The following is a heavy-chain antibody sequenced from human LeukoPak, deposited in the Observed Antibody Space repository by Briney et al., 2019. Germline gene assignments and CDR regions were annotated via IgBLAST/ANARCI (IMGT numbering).Heavy chain of an antibody. CDR2: ITPNSGGT. CDR3: ASGYSSGWYYFDY. CDR1: GYTFTRYY. V-gene: IGHV1-2*02. Sequence: ASVKVSCKASGYTFTRYYMHWVRQAPGQGREWMVWITPNSGGTNYAQRFQGRVTMTRDTSISTAYMELSRLISDDTAVYYCASGYSSGWYYFDYWGQGTLVTASS. J-gene: IGHJ4*02. D-gene: IGHD6-19*01.